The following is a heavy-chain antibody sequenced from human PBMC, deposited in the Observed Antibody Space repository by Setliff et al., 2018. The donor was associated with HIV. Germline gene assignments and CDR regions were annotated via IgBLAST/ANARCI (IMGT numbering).Heavy chain of an antibody. CDR1: GDSVSNGRYY. Sequence: SETLSLTCTVSGDSVSNGRYYWSWIRQPAGKGLEWIGHIYTSGSTDYNPSLKSRVTISVDTSKNQFSLKMSSVTAADTAVYYCARPYSSSSYYYYHMDVWGKGTAITVSS. V-gene: IGHV4-61*09. J-gene: IGHJ6*03. CDR3: ARPYSSSSYYYYHMDV. D-gene: IGHD6-6*01. CDR2: IYTSGST.